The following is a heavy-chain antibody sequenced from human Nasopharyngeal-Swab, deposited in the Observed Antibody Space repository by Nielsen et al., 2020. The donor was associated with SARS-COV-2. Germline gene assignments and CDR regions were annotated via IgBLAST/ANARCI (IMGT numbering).Heavy chain of an antibody. CDR3: ARVRDGYSSDAFDI. CDR1: GGSISSGGYY. D-gene: IGHD5-24*01. Sequence: SETLSLTCTVSGGSISSGGYYWSWIRQHPGKGLEWIGYIYYSGSTYYNPSLKSRVTISVDTSKNQFSLKLSSVTAADTAVYYCARVRDGYSSDAFDIWGQGTMVTVSS. CDR2: IYYSGST. J-gene: IGHJ3*02. V-gene: IGHV4-31*03.